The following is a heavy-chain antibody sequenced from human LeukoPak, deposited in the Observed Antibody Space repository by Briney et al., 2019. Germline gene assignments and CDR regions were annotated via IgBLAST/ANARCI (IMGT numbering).Heavy chain of an antibody. J-gene: IGHJ6*04. CDR1: GYSIGSGFY. D-gene: IGHD3-10*01. V-gene: IGHV4-38-2*01. CDR2: IFHSGST. Sequence: TSETLSRTCAVSGYSIGSGFYWGWIRQPPGKGLEWIGSIFHSGSTYYNPSLKSRVTISVDTSKNQFSLKLSSVTAADTALYYCARASGSYGSGSYYYSGMDVWGKGTTVTVSS. CDR3: ARASGSYGSGSYYYSGMDV.